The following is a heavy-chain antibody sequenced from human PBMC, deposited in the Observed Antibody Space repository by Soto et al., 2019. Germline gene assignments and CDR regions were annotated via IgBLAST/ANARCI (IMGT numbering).Heavy chain of an antibody. CDR2: IYYSGST. J-gene: IGHJ4*02. CDR1: GGSFSSGSYY. Sequence: SETLSLTCTVSGGSFSSGSYYWSWIRQPPGKGLEWIGYIYYSGSTNYNPSLKSRVTISVDTSKNQFSLKLSSVTAADTAVYYCARIRSGWFDYWGQGTLVTVSS. V-gene: IGHV4-61*01. D-gene: IGHD6-19*01. CDR3: ARIRSGWFDY.